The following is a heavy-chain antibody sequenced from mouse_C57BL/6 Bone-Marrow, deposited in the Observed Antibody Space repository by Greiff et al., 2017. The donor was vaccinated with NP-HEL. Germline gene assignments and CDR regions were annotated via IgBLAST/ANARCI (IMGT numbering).Heavy chain of an antibody. CDR2: ISDDGSYT. Sequence: EVHLVESGGGLVQPGGSLKLSCAASGFTFSNYAMSWVRQTPEKRLEWVATISDDGSYTYYPDHVKSRFTISRDNAKNNLYLQMSHLKSEDTAIYYCCFYWYFDVWGTGTTVTVSS. V-gene: IGHV5-4*01. CDR3: CFYWYFDV. CDR1: GFTFSNYA. J-gene: IGHJ1*03.